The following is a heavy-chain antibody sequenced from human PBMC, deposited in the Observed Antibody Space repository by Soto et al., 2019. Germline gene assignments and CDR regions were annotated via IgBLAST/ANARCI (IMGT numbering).Heavy chain of an antibody. D-gene: IGHD3-10*01. CDR1: GYTFTSYG. CDR2: ISAYNGNT. J-gene: IGHJ4*02. CDR3: ASGWFGEFVYQFDY. V-gene: IGHV1-18*01. Sequence: ASVTVSCKPSGYTFTSYGITWVRQATGQGLEWMGWISAYNGNTNYAQKFQGRVTMTTDTSTSTAYMELRSLGSDDTAVYYCASGWFGEFVYQFDYWGQGTLVTVSS.